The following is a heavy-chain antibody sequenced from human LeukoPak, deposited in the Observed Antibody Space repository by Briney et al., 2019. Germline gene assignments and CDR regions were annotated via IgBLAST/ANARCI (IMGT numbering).Heavy chain of an antibody. CDR3: ARLGLWFGESNYFDY. D-gene: IGHD3-10*01. V-gene: IGHV4-34*01. CDR1: GGSFSGYY. CDR2: INHSGST. J-gene: IGHJ4*02. Sequence: PSETLSLTCAVYGGSFSGYYWSWIRQPPGKGLEWIGEINHSGSTYYNPSLKSRVTISVDTSKNQFSLKLSSVTAADTAVYYCARLGLWFGESNYFDYWGQGTLVTVSS.